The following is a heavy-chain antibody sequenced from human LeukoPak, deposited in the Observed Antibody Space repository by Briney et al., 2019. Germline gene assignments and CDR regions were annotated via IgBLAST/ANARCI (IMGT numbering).Heavy chain of an antibody. CDR1: GGSISSGGYY. D-gene: IGHD3-3*01. J-gene: IGHJ3*02. Sequence: SETLSLTCTVSGGSISSGGYYWSWIRQPPGKGLEWIGYIYHSGSAYYNPSLKSRVTISVDTSKNQFSLKLSSVTAADTAVYYCARSSSSFWSGPVLRGAFDIWGQGTMVTVSS. CDR2: IYHSGSA. CDR3: ARSSSSFWSGPVLRGAFDI. V-gene: IGHV4-30-2*02.